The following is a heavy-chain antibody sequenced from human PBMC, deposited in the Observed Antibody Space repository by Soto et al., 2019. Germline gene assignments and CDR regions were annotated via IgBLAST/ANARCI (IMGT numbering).Heavy chain of an antibody. D-gene: IGHD1-20*01. CDR1: GYNFATYW. Sequence: GESLKISCKGSGYNFATYWIGWVRQMPGKGLEWMGIIYPHDSDTRYSPSFQGQVTISADKSISNAYLQWSSLKASDTAIYYCARRLDNTLDFWGQGTLVTVSS. V-gene: IGHV5-51*01. J-gene: IGHJ4*02. CDR3: ARRLDNTLDF. CDR2: IYPHDSDT.